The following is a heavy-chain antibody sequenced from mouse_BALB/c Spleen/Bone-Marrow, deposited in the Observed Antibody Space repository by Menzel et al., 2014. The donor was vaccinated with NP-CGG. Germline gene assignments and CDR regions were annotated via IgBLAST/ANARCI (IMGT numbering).Heavy chain of an antibody. CDR3: ARLGYYGGFAY. V-gene: IGHV4-1*02. CDR1: GFDFSRYW. Sequence: EVKLVESGGGLVQPGGSLKLSCAASGFDFSRYWMSWVRQAPGKGLEWIGEINPGSNTINYTPSLKDKFIISRDNAKNTLYLQMSKVRSEDTALYYCARLGYYGGFAYWGQGTLVTVSA. CDR2: INPGSNTI. J-gene: IGHJ3*01. D-gene: IGHD2-3*01.